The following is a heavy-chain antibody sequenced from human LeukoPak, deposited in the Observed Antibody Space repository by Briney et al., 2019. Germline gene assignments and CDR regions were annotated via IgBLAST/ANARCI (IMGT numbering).Heavy chain of an antibody. CDR3: ARTYYDFWSGYYNSHPPLDAFDI. V-gene: IGHV3-72*01. D-gene: IGHD3-3*01. CDR1: GLRFSDYH. CDR2: IRTKVNSYTT. Sequence: GGSLRLSCAASGLRFSDYHMDWVRQAPGKGLEWVARIRTKVNSYTTEYAASVRGRFTISRDDSKNSLYLQMNSLRAEDTAVYYCARTYYDFWSGYYNSHPPLDAFDIWGQGTMVTVSS. J-gene: IGHJ3*02.